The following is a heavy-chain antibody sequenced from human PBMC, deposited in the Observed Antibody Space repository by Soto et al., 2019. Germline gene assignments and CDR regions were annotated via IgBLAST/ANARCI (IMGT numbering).Heavy chain of an antibody. CDR3: TTDLLPLGFGELLEGFDY. D-gene: IGHD3-10*01. Sequence: GGSLRLSCAASGFTFSSYAMHWVRQAPGKGLEWVGRIKSNTDGGTTDYAAPVKGRFTISRDDSKNTLYLQMNSLKSEDTAVYYCTTDLLPLGFGELLEGFDYWGQGTLVTVCS. CDR2: IKSNTDGGTT. V-gene: IGHV3-15*07. J-gene: IGHJ4*02. CDR1: GFTFSSYA.